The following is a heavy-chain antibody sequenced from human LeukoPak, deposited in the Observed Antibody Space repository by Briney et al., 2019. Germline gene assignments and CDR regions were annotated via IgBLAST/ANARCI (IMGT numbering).Heavy chain of an antibody. CDR1: GGSISSYY. CDR3: ARSHGSGTWYYFDS. CDR2: IYYSGST. V-gene: IGHV4-59*01. J-gene: IGHJ4*02. D-gene: IGHD3-10*01. Sequence: SETLSLTCSVSGGSISSYYWSWIRQPPGKGLEWIGYIYYSGSTNYNPSLKSRVTISLDTSKNQISLNVSSVTAADTAVYYCARSHGSGTWYYFDSWGQGNFVTVSS.